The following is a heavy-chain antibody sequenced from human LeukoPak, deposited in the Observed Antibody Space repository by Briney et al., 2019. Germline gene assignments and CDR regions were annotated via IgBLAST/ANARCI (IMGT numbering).Heavy chain of an antibody. CDR1: GGSISSYY. Sequence: PSETLSLTCTVPGGSISSYYWSWIRQPPGKGLEWIGYIYYSGSTNYNPSLKSRVTISVDTSKNQFSLKLSSVTAADTAVYYCARGPRGVADYWGQGTLVTVSS. CDR3: ARGPRGVADY. CDR2: IYYSGST. V-gene: IGHV4-59*01. J-gene: IGHJ4*02. D-gene: IGHD3-10*01.